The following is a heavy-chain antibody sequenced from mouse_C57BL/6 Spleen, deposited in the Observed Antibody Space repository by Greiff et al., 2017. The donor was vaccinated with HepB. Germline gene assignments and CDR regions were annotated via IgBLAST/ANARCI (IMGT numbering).Heavy chain of an antibody. D-gene: IGHD1-2*01. CDR1: GFTFSSYA. V-gene: IGHV5-4*01. J-gene: IGHJ3*01. CDR2: ISDGGSYT. CDR3: AREGSLLRGAWFAY. Sequence: EVKLVESGGGLVKPGGSLKLSCAASGFTFSSYAMSWVRQTPEKRLEWVATISDGGSYTYYPDNVKGRFTISRDNAKNNLYLQMSHLKSEDTAMYYCAREGSLLRGAWFAYWGQGTLVTVSA.